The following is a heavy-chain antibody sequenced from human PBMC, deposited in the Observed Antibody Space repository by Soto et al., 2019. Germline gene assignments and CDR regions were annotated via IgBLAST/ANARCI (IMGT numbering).Heavy chain of an antibody. J-gene: IGHJ4*02. V-gene: IGHV3-23*01. Sequence: GGSLRLSCAASGFTFSSYAMSWVRQAPGKGLEWVSAISGSGGSTYYADSVKGRFSVSRDNSKNTLYLQMNILRSEDTAVYDCAKDRNYYDSSGYDYWGQGTLVTVSS. CDR2: ISGSGGST. CDR3: AKDRNYYDSSGYDY. D-gene: IGHD3-22*01. CDR1: GFTFSSYA.